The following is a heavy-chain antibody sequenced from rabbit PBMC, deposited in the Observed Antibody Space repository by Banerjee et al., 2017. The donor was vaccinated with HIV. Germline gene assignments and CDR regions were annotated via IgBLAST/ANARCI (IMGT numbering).Heavy chain of an antibody. V-gene: IGHV1S45*01. CDR1: GFSFGQD. CDR3: ARAPSSSGWAFNL. Sequence: QEQLEESGGDLVKPGASLTLTCTASGFSFGQDMCWVRQAPGKGLGWIGCIDTRYGNTYYASWAKGRFTISETSSTTVTLQMTSLTAADTATYFCARAPSSSGWAFNLWGQGTLVTVS. J-gene: IGHJ4*01. D-gene: IGHD4-1*01. CDR2: IDTRYGNT.